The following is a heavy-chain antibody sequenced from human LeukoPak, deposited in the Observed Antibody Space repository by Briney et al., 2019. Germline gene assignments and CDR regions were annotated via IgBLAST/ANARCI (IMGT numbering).Heavy chain of an antibody. D-gene: IGHD3-16*02. J-gene: IGHJ4*02. Sequence: SETLSLTCTVHGGSFSGYFWSWIRQAPGKGLEWIGSIYYSGSTYYNPSLKSRVTISVDTSKNQFSLKLSSVTAADTAVYYCASNRFGGVIVIPDFDYWGQGTLVTVSS. CDR2: IYYSGST. CDR3: ASNRFGGVIVIPDFDY. V-gene: IGHV4-39*01. CDR1: GGSFSGYF.